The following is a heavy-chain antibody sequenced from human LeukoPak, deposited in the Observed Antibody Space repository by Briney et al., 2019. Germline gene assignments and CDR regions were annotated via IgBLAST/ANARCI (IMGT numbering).Heavy chain of an antibody. V-gene: IGHV4-61*02. CDR1: GGSISSGTYY. J-gene: IGHJ5*02. CDR2: IYASGTT. CDR3: ARGGYNYGYVS. D-gene: IGHD5-18*01. Sequence: SETLSLTCTVSGGSISSGTYYWSWIRQPAGMGLEWIGLIYASGTTDYNPSLKSRLTMSVDTSENQFSLRLTSVTAADTATYYCARGGYNYGYVSWGQGILVTVSS.